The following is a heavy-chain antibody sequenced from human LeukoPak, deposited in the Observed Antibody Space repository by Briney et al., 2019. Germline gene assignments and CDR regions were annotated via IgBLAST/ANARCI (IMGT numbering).Heavy chain of an antibody. CDR2: ISDSGGGT. Sequence: GGSLRLSCAASGFTFSSYVMDWVRQAPGKGLEWVSGISDSGGGTYYADSVKGRFTISRDNSKDTLYLQMDSLRAEDTAVYYCAKGSGSSCYSPCDYWGQGILVTVSS. CDR3: AKGSGSSCYSPCDY. D-gene: IGHD2-15*01. J-gene: IGHJ4*02. CDR1: GFTFSSYV. V-gene: IGHV3-23*01.